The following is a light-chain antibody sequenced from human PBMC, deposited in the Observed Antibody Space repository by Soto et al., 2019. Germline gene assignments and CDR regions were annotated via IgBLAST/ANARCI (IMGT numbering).Light chain of an antibody. Sequence: EILLTHSPGTLSLSPGERATLAFRASQSVSSNLAWYQQKPGQAPRLLIYGASTRATGIPARFSGSGSGTEFTLTISSLQSEDFAVYYCQQYNNWPRTFGQGTKVDIK. V-gene: IGKV3-15*01. CDR1: QSVSSN. CDR3: QQYNNWPRT. J-gene: IGKJ1*01. CDR2: GAS.